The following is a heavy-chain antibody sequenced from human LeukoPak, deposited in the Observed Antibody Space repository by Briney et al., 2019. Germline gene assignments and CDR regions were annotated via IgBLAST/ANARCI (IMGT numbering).Heavy chain of an antibody. V-gene: IGHV3-21*01. CDR3: ARDLGSGWYGAEYFQH. CDR1: GFTFSSYS. D-gene: IGHD6-19*01. CDR2: ISSSSSYI. Sequence: GGSLRLSCAPSGFTFSSYSMNWVRQAPGKGLEWVSSISSSSSYIYYADSVKGRFTISRDNAKNSLYLQMNSLRAEDTAVYYCARDLGSGWYGAEYFQHWGQGTLVTVSS. J-gene: IGHJ1*01.